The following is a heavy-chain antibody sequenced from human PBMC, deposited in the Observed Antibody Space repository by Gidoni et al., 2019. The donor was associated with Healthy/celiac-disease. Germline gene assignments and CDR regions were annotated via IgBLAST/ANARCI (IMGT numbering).Heavy chain of an antibody. J-gene: IGHJ1*01. CDR1: GFTFSSYA. Sequence: EVQLLESGGGLGQPGGSLRLSCAASGFTFSSYAMSWVRQAPGKGLGWVSAISGSGGSTYYADSVKGRFTISRDNSKNTLYLQMNSLRAEDTAVYYCAKVRSGGPLGLYFQHWGQGTLVTVSS. V-gene: IGHV3-23*01. CDR3: AKVRSGGPLGLYFQH. CDR2: ISGSGGST. D-gene: IGHD3-3*01.